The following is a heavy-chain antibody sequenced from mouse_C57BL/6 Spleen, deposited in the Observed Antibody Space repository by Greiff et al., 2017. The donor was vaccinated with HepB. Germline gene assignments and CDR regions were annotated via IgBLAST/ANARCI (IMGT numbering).Heavy chain of an antibody. CDR3: ARSGGGYFDY. Sequence: VQLQQSGPELVKPGASVKISCKASGYTLTDYYMNWVKQSHGKSLEWIGDINPNNGGTSYNQKFKGKATLTVDKSSSTAYMELRSLTSEDSAVYYCARSGGGYFDYWGQGTTLTVSS. CDR2: INPNNGGT. CDR1: GYTLTDYY. D-gene: IGHD3-2*02. J-gene: IGHJ2*01. V-gene: IGHV1-26*01.